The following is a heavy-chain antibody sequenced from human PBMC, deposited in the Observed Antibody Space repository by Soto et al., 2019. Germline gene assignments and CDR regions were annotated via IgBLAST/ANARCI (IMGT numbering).Heavy chain of an antibody. CDR2: ISYDGSNK. V-gene: IGHV3-30*18. Sequence: HPGGSLRLSCAASGFTFSSYGMHWVRQAPGKGLECVAVISYDGSNKYYADSVKGRFTISRDNSKNTLYLQMNSLRAEDTAVYYCAKDLRDVLRFLEWLPRGLYGMDVWGQGTTVTVYS. CDR3: AKDLRDVLRFLEWLPRGLYGMDV. D-gene: IGHD3-3*01. CDR1: GFTFSSYG. J-gene: IGHJ6*02.